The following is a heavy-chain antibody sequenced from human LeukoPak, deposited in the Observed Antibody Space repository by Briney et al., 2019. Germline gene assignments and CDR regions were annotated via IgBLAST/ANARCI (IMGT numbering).Heavy chain of an antibody. CDR3: ARHRAAAEGGALDY. CDR2: IYPGDSDT. Sequence: GESLKISCKGSGYSFTSYWIAWVRQVPGKGLECMGIIYPGDSDTRYSPSFQGQVTISADKSISAAYLQWSSLKASDNAMYYCARHRAAAEGGALDYWGQGTLVTVSS. V-gene: IGHV5-51*01. D-gene: IGHD6-13*01. J-gene: IGHJ4*02. CDR1: GYSFTSYW.